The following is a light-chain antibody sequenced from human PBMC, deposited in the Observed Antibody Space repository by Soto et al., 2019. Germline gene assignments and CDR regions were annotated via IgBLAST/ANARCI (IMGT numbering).Light chain of an antibody. CDR3: QQYGSSPPYT. CDR2: GSS. J-gene: IGKJ2*01. Sequence: DIVLTQSPGTLSLSPGERATLSCRASQSVSDNYLAWYQQKPGQSPRLLIYGSSDRATGIPDWFSGSGSGTDFTLTISRVEPEDFAVYYCQQYGSSPPYTFGQGTKLEIK. CDR1: QSVSDNY. V-gene: IGKV3-20*01.